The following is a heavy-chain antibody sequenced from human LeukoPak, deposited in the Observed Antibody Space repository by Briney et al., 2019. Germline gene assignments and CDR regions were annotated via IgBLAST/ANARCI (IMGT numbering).Heavy chain of an antibody. CDR1: GFTFSNYA. CDR3: ANWGMATMVAPGY. D-gene: IGHD5-24*01. J-gene: IGHJ4*02. CDR2: ISASGGST. V-gene: IGHV3-23*01. Sequence: GGSLRLSCVASGFTFSNYAMSWVRQAPGKGLEWVSAISASGGSTFYADSVKGRFTISRDISKNTLYLHLDSLRAEDTAVYFCANWGMATMVAPGYWGQGTLVTVSS.